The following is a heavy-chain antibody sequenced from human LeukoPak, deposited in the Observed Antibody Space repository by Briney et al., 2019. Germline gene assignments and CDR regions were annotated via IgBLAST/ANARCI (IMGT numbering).Heavy chain of an antibody. CDR2: ISWNSGNI. D-gene: IGHD6-6*01. V-gene: IGHV3-9*01. CDR1: GFTFDDYA. Sequence: GGSLRLSCAASGFTFDDYAMHWVRHTPGKGLEWVSGISWNSGNIGYADSVKGRFTISRDSAKSSLYLQMNILRPEDTALYYCAKAMSYSSSTVADHWGLGTLVTVSS. J-gene: IGHJ4*02. CDR3: AKAMSYSSSTVADH.